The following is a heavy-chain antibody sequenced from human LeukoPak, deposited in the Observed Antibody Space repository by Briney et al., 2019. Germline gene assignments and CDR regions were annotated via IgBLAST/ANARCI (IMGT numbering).Heavy chain of an antibody. CDR1: GGSFSGYY. CDR3: ARGGRIVGATPVLDY. D-gene: IGHD1-26*01. J-gene: IGHJ4*02. Sequence: SETLSLTCAVYGGSFSGYYWSWIRQPPGKGLEWIGEINHSGSTNYNPSLKSRVTISVDTSKNQFSLKLSSVTAADTAVYYCARGGRIVGATPVLDYWGQGTLVTVSS. CDR2: INHSGST. V-gene: IGHV4-34*01.